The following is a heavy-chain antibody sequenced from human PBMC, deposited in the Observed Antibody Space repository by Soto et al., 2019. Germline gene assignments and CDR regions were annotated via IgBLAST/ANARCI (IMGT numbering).Heavy chain of an antibody. CDR1: GFTFSSYG. J-gene: IGHJ4*02. D-gene: IGHD3-9*01. CDR3: GRSGAYYDILTGPFYYIDY. V-gene: IGHV3-30*03. Sequence: QVQLVESGGGGVQPGRSLRLSCAASGFTFSSYGMHWVRQAPGKGLEWVAVISYDGSNKYYADSVKGRFTISSDNAKNTMYRPMNSLRAEYTDVYYCGRSGAYYDILTGPFYYIDYWGQATLVTVSS. CDR2: ISYDGSNK.